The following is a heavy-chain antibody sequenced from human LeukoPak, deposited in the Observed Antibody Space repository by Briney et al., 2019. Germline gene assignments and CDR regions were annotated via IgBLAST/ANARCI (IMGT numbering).Heavy chain of an antibody. V-gene: IGHV3-7*01. CDR2: INQDGSKE. J-gene: IGHJ4*02. CDR3: VRDGGVSGYDLLDY. Sequence: GGSLRLSCAASGFTFSNYWMTWVRQAPGKGLERVAHINQDGSKEYYMDSVKARFTISRDNAKNSLSLQMNSLRAEDTAVYYCVRDGGVSGYDLLDYWGQGTLVTVSS. CDR1: GFTFSNYW. D-gene: IGHD5-12*01.